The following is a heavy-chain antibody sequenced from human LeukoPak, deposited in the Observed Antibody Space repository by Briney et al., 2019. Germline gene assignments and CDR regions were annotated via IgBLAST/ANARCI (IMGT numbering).Heavy chain of an antibody. Sequence: SETLSLTCTVSGGSISSSSYYWSWIRQPPGEGLEWIGEINDSGITNYNPSLMSRVTMSVDTSKNQFSLKLTSVTAADKAVYYCARRSRDYVPYFYYFYVDVWGTGTTVTISS. CDR2: INDSGIT. CDR1: GGSISSSSYY. V-gene: IGHV4-39*07. CDR3: ARRSRDYVPYFYYFYVDV. D-gene: IGHD4-17*01. J-gene: IGHJ6*03.